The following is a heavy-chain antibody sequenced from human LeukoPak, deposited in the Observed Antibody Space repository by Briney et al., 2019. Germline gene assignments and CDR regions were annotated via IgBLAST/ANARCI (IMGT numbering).Heavy chain of an antibody. CDR1: GFTFSNAW. V-gene: IGHV3-15*01. J-gene: IGHJ4*02. CDR2: IKSKTDGGTT. CDR3: TTDLWFGELRTDY. D-gene: IGHD3-10*01. Sequence: PGGSLRLSCAASGFTFSNAWMSWVRQAPGKGLEWVGRIKSKTDGGTTDYAAPVKGRFTISRDDSKNTLYLQMNSLKTEDTAVYYCTTDLWFGELRTDYWGQGTLVTVSS.